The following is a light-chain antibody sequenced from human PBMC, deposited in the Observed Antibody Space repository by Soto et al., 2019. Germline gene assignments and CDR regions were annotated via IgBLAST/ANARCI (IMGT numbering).Light chain of an antibody. CDR3: QQYDNVPLT. CDR2: DAS. Sequence: DVQMTQSPSSLSASVGDRVTFTCQASHDISDYLNWYQYKPGEAPKLLIYDASKLEAGVPSRFSGRGSGTDFTFSISSLQPEDIATYYCQQYDNVPLTFGGGTKVEIK. CDR1: HDISDY. V-gene: IGKV1-33*01. J-gene: IGKJ4*01.